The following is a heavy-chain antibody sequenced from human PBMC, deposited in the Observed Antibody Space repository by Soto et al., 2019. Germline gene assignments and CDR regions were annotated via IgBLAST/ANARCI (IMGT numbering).Heavy chain of an antibody. CDR3: ARERARDWNRPFHP. CDR1: SDSSNSGDFF. J-gene: IGHJ5*02. V-gene: IGHV4-30-4*01. D-gene: IGHD1-1*01. Sequence: SETLSLTCTDSSDSSNSGDFFWSGLGHTPGGGLEWIASIYHTGTTYYAPSLKSRVAIRVDTTANHFYLKMLSMTVADTAVYYCARERARDWNRPFHPWGQGTLVTVSS. CDR2: IYHTGTT.